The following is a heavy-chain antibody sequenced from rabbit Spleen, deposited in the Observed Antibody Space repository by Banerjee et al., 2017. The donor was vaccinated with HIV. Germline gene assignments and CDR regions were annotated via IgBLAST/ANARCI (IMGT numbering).Heavy chain of an antibody. CDR3: ARETWGATGYYGL. Sequence: QEQLVESGGGLVKPGASLTLICKASGFDFSSGYDMCWVRQVPGKGLEWIACIGTGFGDTYYANWAKGRFTISKTSSTTVTLQVTSLTAADTATYFCARETWGATGYYGLWGPGTLVTVS. V-gene: IGHV1S45*01. J-gene: IGHJ4*01. CDR2: IGTGFGDT. CDR1: GFDFSSGYD. D-gene: IGHD1-1*01.